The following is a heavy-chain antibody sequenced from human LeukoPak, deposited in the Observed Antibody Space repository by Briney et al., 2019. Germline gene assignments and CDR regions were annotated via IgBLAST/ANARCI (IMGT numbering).Heavy chain of an antibody. D-gene: IGHD6-13*01. CDR1: GFTFSSYW. V-gene: IGHV3-7*01. J-gene: IGHJ4*02. CDR3: ARKDSAAGKKTIDY. Sequence: PGGSLRLSCAGSGFTFSSYWMSWVRQAPGKGLEWVANIKQDGSEKHYVDSVKGRFTISRDNAKNSLYLQMNSLRAEDTAVYYCARKDSAAGKKTIDYWGQGTLVTVSS. CDR2: IKQDGSEK.